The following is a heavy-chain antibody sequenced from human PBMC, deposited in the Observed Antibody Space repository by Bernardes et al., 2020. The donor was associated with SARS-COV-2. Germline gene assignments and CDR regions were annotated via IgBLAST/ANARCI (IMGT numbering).Heavy chain of an antibody. CDR3: SKNAKYSSSSMEV. J-gene: IGHJ6*02. CDR2: ISAIGGST. V-gene: IGHV3-23*01. Sequence: VGSLILSCVASGFTFRKTAMTWVRQVPGPGLEWVSAISAIGGSTYYAESVKGRFTISRDNSRNTLYLEMNSLRAEDTAVYYCSKNAKYSSSSMEVWGQGTTVTVS. D-gene: IGHD6-6*01. CDR1: GFTFRKTA.